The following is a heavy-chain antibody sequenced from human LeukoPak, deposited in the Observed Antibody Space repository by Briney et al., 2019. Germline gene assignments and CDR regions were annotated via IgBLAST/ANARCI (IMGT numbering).Heavy chain of an antibody. CDR2: INPNSGGT. J-gene: IGHJ5*02. V-gene: IGHV1-2*02. D-gene: IGHD4-17*01. CDR1: GYTFTGYY. CDR3: AQTYGDYANWFDP. Sequence: ASVKVSCKASGYTFTGYYMHWVRQAPGQGLEWMGWINPNSGGTNYAQKFQGRVTMTRDTSISTAYMELSRLRSDDTAVYYCAQTYGDYANWFDPWGQGTLVTVSS.